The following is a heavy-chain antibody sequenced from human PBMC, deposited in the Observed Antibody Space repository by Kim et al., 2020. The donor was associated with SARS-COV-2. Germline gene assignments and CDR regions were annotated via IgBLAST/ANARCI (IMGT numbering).Heavy chain of an antibody. D-gene: IGHD3-10*02. J-gene: IGHJ3*02. V-gene: IGHV3-73*01. CDR2: IRSKANSYTT. Sequence: GGSLRLSCAASDFTFSNSSMHWVRQASGKGLEWVGRIRSKANSYTTGYAASVKSRFTISRDDSNNTLYLQMNSLKTEDTAVYYCTLVRGTSSACEGAFDIWGQGTMVTVSS. CDR3: TLVRGTSSACEGAFDI. CDR1: DFTFSNSS.